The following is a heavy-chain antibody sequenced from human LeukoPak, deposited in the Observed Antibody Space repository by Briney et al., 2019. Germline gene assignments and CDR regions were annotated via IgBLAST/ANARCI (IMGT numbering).Heavy chain of an antibody. D-gene: IGHD5-12*01. V-gene: IGHV3-23*01. J-gene: IGHJ4*02. Sequence: GGSLRLSCVASGFTFSSYAMSWVRQAPGKGLEWVSANSGSGGSTHYADSVKGRFTISRDNSKNTLYLQMNSLRAEDTAVYYCAKDHDIVATTFDYWGQGTLVTVSS. CDR1: GFTFSSYA. CDR2: NSGSGGST. CDR3: AKDHDIVATTFDY.